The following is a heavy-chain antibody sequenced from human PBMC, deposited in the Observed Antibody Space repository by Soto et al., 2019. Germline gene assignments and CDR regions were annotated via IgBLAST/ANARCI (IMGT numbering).Heavy chain of an antibody. J-gene: IGHJ4*02. Sequence: VASVKVSCKTSGGIFSDYALSWVRQAPGQGLEWMGRIIPIFGTTIYAQKFHGRVTITADEPTSTAFMELSSLRSEDTAVYYCARQMNRGVIFDYWGQGTLVTVSS. V-gene: IGHV1-69*13. CDR2: IIPIFGTT. D-gene: IGHD3-10*01. CDR3: ARQMNRGVIFDY. CDR1: GGIFSDYA.